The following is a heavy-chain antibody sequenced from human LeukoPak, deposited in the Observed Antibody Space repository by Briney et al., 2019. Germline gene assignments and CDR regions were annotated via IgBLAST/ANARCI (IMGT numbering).Heavy chain of an antibody. V-gene: IGHV3-7*01. CDR3: ARDYRTYYDSSGYYSL. CDR2: IKQDGSEK. D-gene: IGHD3-22*01. Sequence: GGSLRLSCAASGFTFSSYWMSWVRQAPGKGLEWVANIKQDGSEKYYVDSVKGRFTISRDNAKNSLYLQMNSLRAEDTAVYYCARDYRTYYDSSGYYSLWGQGTLVTVSS. CDR1: GFTFSSYW. J-gene: IGHJ4*02.